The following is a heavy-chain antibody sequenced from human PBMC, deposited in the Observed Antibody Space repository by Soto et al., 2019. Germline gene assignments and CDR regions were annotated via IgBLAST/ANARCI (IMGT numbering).Heavy chain of an antibody. Sequence: QVQLVQSGAEVKKPGASVKVSCKASGYSFSDYDINWVRQATGQGPEWMGWMNPNSGNTGYAQKFQGRVTLTRNTSINTAYMELSSLGSEDTAVYYCARDNRYNWNDEGWFDPWGQGNLFTVSS. D-gene: IGHD1-20*01. V-gene: IGHV1-8*01. CDR3: ARDNRYNWNDEGWFDP. CDR2: MNPNSGNT. CDR1: GYSFSDYD. J-gene: IGHJ5*02.